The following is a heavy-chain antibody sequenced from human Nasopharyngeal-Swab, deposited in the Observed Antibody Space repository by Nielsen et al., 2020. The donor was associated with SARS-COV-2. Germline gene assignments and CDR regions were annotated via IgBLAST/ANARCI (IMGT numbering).Heavy chain of an antibody. CDR2: ISSSSSYT. V-gene: IGHV3-11*06. Sequence: GGSLRLSCAASGFIFSDYYMSWIRQAPGKGLEWVSYISSSSSYTNYADSVKGRFTISRDNAKNSLYLQMNSLRAEDTAVYYCARDLMGTYYYGSGSYGAFDIWGQGTMVTVSS. CDR3: ARDLMGTYYYGSGSYGAFDI. D-gene: IGHD3-10*01. J-gene: IGHJ3*02. CDR1: GFIFSDYY.